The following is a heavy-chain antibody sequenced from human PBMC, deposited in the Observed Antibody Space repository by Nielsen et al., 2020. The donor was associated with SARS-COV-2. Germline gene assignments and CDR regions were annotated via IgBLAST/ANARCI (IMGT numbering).Heavy chain of an antibody. J-gene: IGHJ4*02. D-gene: IGHD6-19*01. CDR2: IYYSGST. V-gene: IGHV4-39*01. Sequence: SETLSLTCAVYGGSFSGYYRGWIRQPPGKGLEWIGSIYYSGSTYYNPPLKSRVTISVDTSKNQFSLKLSSVTAADTAVYYCARYIAVAGISDYWGQGTLVTVSS. CDR1: GGSFSGYY. CDR3: ARYIAVAGISDY.